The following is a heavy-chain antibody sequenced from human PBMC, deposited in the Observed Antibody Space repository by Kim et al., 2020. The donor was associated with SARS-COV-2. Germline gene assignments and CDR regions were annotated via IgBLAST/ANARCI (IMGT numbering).Heavy chain of an antibody. J-gene: IGHJ4*02. Sequence: GRFTISRDNSKDTLYLQMNSLRAEDTAVYYCAKDSANVLLWFGELLPLDYWGKGTLVTVSS. D-gene: IGHD3-10*01. V-gene: IGHV3-30*02. CDR3: AKDSANVLLWFGELLPLDY.